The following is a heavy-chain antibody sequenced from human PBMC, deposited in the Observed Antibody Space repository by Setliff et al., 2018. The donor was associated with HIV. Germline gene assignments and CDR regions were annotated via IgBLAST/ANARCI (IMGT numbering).Heavy chain of an antibody. CDR1: GYFFNNYR. CDR2: ISGFNGNT. Sequence: ASVKVSCKASGYFFNNYRIAWVRQAPGQGLEWMGWISGFNGNTNYAQILQGRVTVTTDTSTSTAYMELRSLRSDDTAVYYCARAGGFCNAATCLRGYDAFDIWGQGTTVTVSS. J-gene: IGHJ3*02. D-gene: IGHD2-15*01. CDR3: ARAGGFCNAATCLRGYDAFDI. V-gene: IGHV1-18*01.